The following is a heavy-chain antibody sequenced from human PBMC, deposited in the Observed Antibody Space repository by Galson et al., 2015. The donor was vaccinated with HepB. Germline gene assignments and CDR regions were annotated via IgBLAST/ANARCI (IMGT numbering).Heavy chain of an antibody. D-gene: IGHD3-3*01. CDR1: GFTFSSYW. V-gene: IGHV3-74*01. CDR3: ARDQLLEWLSIYYYYGMDV. Sequence: SLRLSCAASGFTFSSYWMHWVRQAPGKGLVWVSRINSDGSSTSYADSVKGRFTISRDNAKNTLYLQMNSLRAEDTAVYYCARDQLLEWLSIYYYYGMDVWGQGTTVTVSS. J-gene: IGHJ6*02. CDR2: INSDGSST.